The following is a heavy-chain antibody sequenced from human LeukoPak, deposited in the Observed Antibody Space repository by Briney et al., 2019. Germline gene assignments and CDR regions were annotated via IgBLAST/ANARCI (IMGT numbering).Heavy chain of an antibody. V-gene: IGHV1-46*01. Sequence: ASVKDSCKASGYTFTSYYMHWVRQAPGQRLEWMGIINPSGGSTSYAQKFQGRVTMTRDTSTSTAYMELSSLRSEDTAVYYCARDLGGDLGRVWVQVTTVTVSS. D-gene: IGHD2-21*02. J-gene: IGHJ6*02. CDR1: GYTFTSYY. CDR2: INPSGGST. CDR3: ARDLGGDLGRV.